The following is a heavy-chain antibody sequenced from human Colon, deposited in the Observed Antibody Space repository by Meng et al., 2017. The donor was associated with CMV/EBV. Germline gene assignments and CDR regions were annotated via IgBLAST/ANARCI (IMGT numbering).Heavy chain of an antibody. D-gene: IGHD1-14*01. CDR1: GFTVSSNY. J-gene: IGHJ6*02. CDR2: IIWGDGRV. Sequence: GGSLSLSCAASGFTVSSNYMSWVRQAPGKGLEWVSGIIWGDGRVGYAESVKGRFTISRDKGQNSVFLEMNSLRVEDTALYYCIKDVQPGGAAVWGQGTTVTVSS. V-gene: IGHV3-9*01. CDR3: IKDVQPGGAAV.